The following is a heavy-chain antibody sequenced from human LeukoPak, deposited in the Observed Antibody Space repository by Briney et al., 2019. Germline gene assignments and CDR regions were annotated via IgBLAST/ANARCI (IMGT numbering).Heavy chain of an antibody. V-gene: IGHV1-46*01. Sequence: ASVKVSCKASGYTFTTYYMHWVRQAPGQGLEWMGIINPSGGSTSYAQKFQGRVTMTRDTSTSTVYMELSSLRSEDTAVYYCARVEEVASSYCYYYYYMDVWGKGTTVTVSS. CDR1: GYTFTTYY. J-gene: IGHJ6*03. D-gene: IGHD5-18*01. CDR2: INPSGGST. CDR3: ARVEEVASSYCYYYYYMDV.